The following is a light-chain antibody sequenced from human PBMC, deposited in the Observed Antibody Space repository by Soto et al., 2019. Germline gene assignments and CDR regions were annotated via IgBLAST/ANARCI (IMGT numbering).Light chain of an antibody. J-gene: IGLJ1*01. Sequence: QSALTQPASVSGSLGQSISISCTEDSSDLTYNSVSWYQHHPHKAPKLIIYDVSYRPSGVSTRFSGSQSAGSASLTISGPQAEDEADYYCSSSTPTRGLVFGSGTKVTVL. V-gene: IGLV2-14*01. CDR3: SSSTPTRGLV. CDR2: DVS. CDR1: SSDLTYNS.